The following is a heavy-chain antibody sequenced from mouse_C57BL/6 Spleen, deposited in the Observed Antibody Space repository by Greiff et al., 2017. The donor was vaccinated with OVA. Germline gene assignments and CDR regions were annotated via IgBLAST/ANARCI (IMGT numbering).Heavy chain of an antibody. CDR3: ARSTGTDFEY. CDR2: IYPGDGDT. Sequence: QVHVKQSGAELVKPGASVKISCKASGYAFSSYCMNWVQQTPGKGLEWIGQIYPGDGDTNYNGKFKGKATLTADKSSSTAYMQLSSLTSEDSAVYFCARSTGTDFEYWGQGTTLTVSS. V-gene: IGHV1-80*01. D-gene: IGHD4-1*01. J-gene: IGHJ2*01. CDR1: GYAFSSYC.